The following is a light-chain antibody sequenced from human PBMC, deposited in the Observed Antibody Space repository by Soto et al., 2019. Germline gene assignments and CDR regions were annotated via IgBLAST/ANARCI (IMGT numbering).Light chain of an antibody. Sequence: DIQMTQSPSTLYASVGDRVTITCRASQSLSSWLAWYQQKPGKAPKLLIYDASSLESGVPSRFSGSGSGTDFTLTINTLQPDDFATYYCQQYNSYPRTFGGGTKVDIK. CDR2: DAS. V-gene: IGKV1-5*01. J-gene: IGKJ4*01. CDR1: QSLSSW. CDR3: QQYNSYPRT.